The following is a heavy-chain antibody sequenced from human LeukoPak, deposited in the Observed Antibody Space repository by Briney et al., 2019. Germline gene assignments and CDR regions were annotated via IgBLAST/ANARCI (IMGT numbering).Heavy chain of an antibody. Sequence: GGSLRLSCAASGFTVSSNYMSWVRQAPGKGLEWVSVIYSGGSTYYADSVKGRFTISRDNSKNTLYLQMNSLRAEDTAVYYCATFSTVTTDDYWGQGTLVTVSS. D-gene: IGHD4-17*01. CDR2: IYSGGST. CDR1: GFTVSSNY. V-gene: IGHV3-66*01. J-gene: IGHJ4*02. CDR3: ATFSTVTTDDY.